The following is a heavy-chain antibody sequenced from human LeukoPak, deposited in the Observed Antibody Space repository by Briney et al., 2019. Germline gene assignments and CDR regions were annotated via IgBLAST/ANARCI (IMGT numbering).Heavy chain of an antibody. Sequence: PGGSLRLSCAASGFTFSSYAMHWVRQASGQGLEWVAVISYDGSNKYYADSVKGRFTISRDNSKNTLYLQMNSLRAEDTAVYYCAREGLYYGMDVWGQGTTVTVSS. J-gene: IGHJ6*02. CDR2: ISYDGSNK. CDR1: GFTFSSYA. V-gene: IGHV3-30-3*01. CDR3: AREGLYYGMDV.